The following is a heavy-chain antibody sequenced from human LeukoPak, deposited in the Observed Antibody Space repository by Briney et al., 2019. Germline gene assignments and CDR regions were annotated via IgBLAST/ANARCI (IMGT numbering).Heavy chain of an antibody. V-gene: IGHV1-2*02. D-gene: IGHD6-19*01. CDR1: GYTFTDYH. Sequence: GASVKVSCKTSGYTFTDYHLHWVRQAPGQGLEWMGWINPKTGDTKYVQKFQGRVTMTGDTSISTAYMELSRLTSDDTAVYYCARFPTPYSSGSQGVYWGQGTLVTVSS. J-gene: IGHJ4*02. CDR3: ARFPTPYSSGSQGVY. CDR2: INPKTGDT.